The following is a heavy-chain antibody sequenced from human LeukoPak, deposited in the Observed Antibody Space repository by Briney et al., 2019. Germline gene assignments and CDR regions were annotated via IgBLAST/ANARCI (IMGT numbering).Heavy chain of an antibody. CDR1: GGSISSHY. CDR2: IFYSGST. V-gene: IGHV4-59*11. D-gene: IGHD3-10*01. CDR3: ARGASYYFGSGMSYYFDY. J-gene: IGHJ4*02. Sequence: SETLSLTCTVSGGSISSHYWSWIRQPPGKGLEWIGFIFYSGSTNYNPSLKSRVTISVDTSKNQFSLGLSSVTAADTAVYYCARGASYYFGSGMSYYFDYWGQGTLVTVSS.